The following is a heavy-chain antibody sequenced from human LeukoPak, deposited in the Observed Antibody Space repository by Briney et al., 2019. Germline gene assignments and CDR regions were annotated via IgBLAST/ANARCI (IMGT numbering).Heavy chain of an antibody. CDR2: VSHSAHGI. V-gene: IGHV3-23*01. CDR3: AREEERFASWGYFKY. J-gene: IGHJ4*02. D-gene: IGHD3-10*01. Sequence: GGSLRLPCAASGFTFSSYSMTWVRQAPGKGLEWVSTVSHSAHGIFYTDSVKGRFTISRDNSNTTVYLQMNSLRAEDTALYYCAREEERFASWGYFKYWGQGALVTVSS. CDR1: GFTFSSYS.